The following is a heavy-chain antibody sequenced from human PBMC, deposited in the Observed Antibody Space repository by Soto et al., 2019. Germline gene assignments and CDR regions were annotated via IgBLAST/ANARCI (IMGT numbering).Heavy chain of an antibody. CDR2: ISGSGGST. CDR1: GFTFSSYA. Sequence: EVQLLESGGGLVQPGGSLRLSCAASGFTFSSYAMSWVRQAPGKGLEWVSAISGSGGSTYYADSVKGRFTISRDNSKNTLYLQMTSLRAEDTAVYYCAKDEGYYYCMDVWGQGTTVTVSS. V-gene: IGHV3-23*01. J-gene: IGHJ6*02. CDR3: AKDEGYYYCMDV.